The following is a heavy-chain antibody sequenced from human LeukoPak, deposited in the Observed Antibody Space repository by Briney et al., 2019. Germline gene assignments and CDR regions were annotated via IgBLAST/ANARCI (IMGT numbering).Heavy chain of an antibody. V-gene: IGHV3-74*01. J-gene: IGHJ4*02. CDR1: GLTFSTYW. CDR2: INTAGSTT. CDR3: ARGINNFDY. Sequence: PGGSLRLACAASGLTFSTYWMQWVRQAPAEGPVWVSRINTAGSTTTYADSVKGRFTISRDNAKNTLYLQMNGLRAEDTAVYYCARGINNFDYWGQGILVTVSS. D-gene: IGHD3-3*02.